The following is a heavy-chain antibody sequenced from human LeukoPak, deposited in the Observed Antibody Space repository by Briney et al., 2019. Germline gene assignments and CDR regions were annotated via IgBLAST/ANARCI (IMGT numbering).Heavy chain of an antibody. Sequence: SETLSLTCGVSGGSISNTNWWSWVRPPPGQGLEWIGEISLTGLTHYNPSLESRVTVSLDKPKNQLSLNLTSVTAADTAVYCCSRENGAFSPFGYWGQGTLVTVLS. CDR1: GGSISNTNW. J-gene: IGHJ4*02. V-gene: IGHV4-4*01. D-gene: IGHD2-8*01. CDR3: SRENGAFSPFGY. CDR2: ISLTGLT.